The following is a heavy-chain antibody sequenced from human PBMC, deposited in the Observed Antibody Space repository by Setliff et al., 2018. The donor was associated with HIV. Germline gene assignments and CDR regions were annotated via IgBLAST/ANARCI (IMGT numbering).Heavy chain of an antibody. D-gene: IGHD5-18*01. CDR2: IYKSGST. CDR1: GGSISTYH. J-gene: IGHJ4*02. Sequence: SETLSLTCSVSGGSISTYHWSWIRQPPGKGLEWIGYIYKSGSTNYSPSLKSRVTISPGTSKNQFSLKLTSVTAADTAVYYCARLSDTAMAAFDSWGQGILVTVSS. V-gene: IGHV4-59*08. CDR3: ARLSDTAMAAFDS.